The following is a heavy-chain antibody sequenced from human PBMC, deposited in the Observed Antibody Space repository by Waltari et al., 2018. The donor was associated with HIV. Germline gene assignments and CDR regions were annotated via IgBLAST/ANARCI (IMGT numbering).Heavy chain of an antibody. V-gene: IGHV1-69*01. CDR1: GGTFSSSA. J-gene: IGHJ6*02. CDR2: IIPIFGTA. D-gene: IGHD3-10*01. CDR3: ARALWFGRYYYGMDV. Sequence: QVQLVQSGAEVKKPGSSVKVSCNASGGTFSSSAISWVRQAPGPGLEWMGGIIPIFGTANYAQKVQGRVTITADESTSTAYMELSSLRSEDTAVYYCARALWFGRYYYGMDVWSQGTTVTVSS.